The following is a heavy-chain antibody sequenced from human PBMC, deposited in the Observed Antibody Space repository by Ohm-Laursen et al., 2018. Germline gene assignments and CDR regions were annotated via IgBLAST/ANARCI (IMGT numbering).Heavy chain of an antibody. CDR1: GFTFSSYA. CDR3: AKNLVWSGRAGYFDY. D-gene: IGHD3-3*01. J-gene: IGHJ4*02. V-gene: IGHV3-23*01. Sequence: SLRLSCAAPGFTFSSYAMSWVRQAPGKGLEWVSGISGTGGSTYYAEAVKGRFTISRDNSKNTLYLQMNSLRAEDTAVYYCAKNLVWSGRAGYFDYWGQGTLVTVSS. CDR2: ISGTGGST.